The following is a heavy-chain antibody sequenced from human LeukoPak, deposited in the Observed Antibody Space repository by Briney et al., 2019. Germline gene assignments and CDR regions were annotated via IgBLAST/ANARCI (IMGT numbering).Heavy chain of an antibody. CDR3: ARIGGYGIFDY. V-gene: IGHV1-46*01. J-gene: IGHJ4*02. Sequence: ASLKVSCKASGYTLTNFYMHWVRQAPGQGPEWMGIINPSGGGTSYAQKFQGRVTMTRDTSTSTVYMELSSLTSEDTAIYYCARIGGYGIFDYWGQGTLVTVSP. CDR1: GYTLTNFY. D-gene: IGHD6-25*01. CDR2: INPSGGGT.